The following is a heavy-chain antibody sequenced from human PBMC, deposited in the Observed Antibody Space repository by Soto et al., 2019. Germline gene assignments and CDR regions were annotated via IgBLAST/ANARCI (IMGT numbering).Heavy chain of an antibody. CDR3: ARRGPGSYFDY. Sequence: EVQLLDSGGGLVQPGGSLRLSCAASGFTFSNYAMNWVRQAPGKGLEWVSVISGSGDSTYYADSVKGRFTISRDNSKNTLYLQMNSLRAEDTAVYSCARRGPGSYFDYWGQGTLVTVSS. D-gene: IGHD2-15*01. CDR1: GFTFSNYA. J-gene: IGHJ4*02. CDR2: ISGSGDST. V-gene: IGHV3-23*01.